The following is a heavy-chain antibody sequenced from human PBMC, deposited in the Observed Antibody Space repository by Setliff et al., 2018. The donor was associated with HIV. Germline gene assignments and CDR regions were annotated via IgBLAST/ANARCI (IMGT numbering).Heavy chain of an antibody. CDR3: AMLDTSDYFRNNWFDS. D-gene: IGHD3-22*01. CDR1: GGSISSGTYY. J-gene: IGHJ5*01. Sequence: SETLSLTCNVSGGSISSGTYYWSWIRQPAGKGLEWIGHIYTDGSTNFNPSLRSRVTISADTPKNQLSLKLTSVTAADTAVYYCAMLDTSDYFRNNWFDSWGQGTLVTVSS. V-gene: IGHV4-61*09. CDR2: IYTDGST.